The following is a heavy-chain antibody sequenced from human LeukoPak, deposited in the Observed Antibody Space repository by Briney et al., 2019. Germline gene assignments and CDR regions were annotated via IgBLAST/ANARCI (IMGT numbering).Heavy chain of an antibody. D-gene: IGHD5-18*01. CDR1: GGSFSGYY. J-gene: IGHJ4*02. Sequence: SETLSLTCAVYGGSFSGYYWSWIRQPPGKGLEWIGEINHSGSTNYNPSLKSRVTISVETSKNQCSLKLSSVTAADTAVYYCARVQADTAMAYWGQGTLVTVSS. CDR2: INHSGST. V-gene: IGHV4-34*01. CDR3: ARVQADTAMAY.